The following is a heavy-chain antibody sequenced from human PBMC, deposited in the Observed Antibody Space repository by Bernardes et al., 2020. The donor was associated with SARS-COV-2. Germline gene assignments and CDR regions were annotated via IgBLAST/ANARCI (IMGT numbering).Heavy chain of an antibody. CDR2: ISGSSSYI. V-gene: IGHV3-21*01. Sequence: GGSPRLSCAASGFTFSNYFMNWVRQVPGKGLEWASSISGSSSYIYYEDSVEDRFTIPRDNAKNSLYLQMNSLRAEDTAVYYCARDLGCSSTSCQGEIDYWGQGTLVTVSS. CDR3: ARDLGCSSTSCQGEIDY. D-gene: IGHD2-2*01. CDR1: GFTFSNYF. J-gene: IGHJ4*02.